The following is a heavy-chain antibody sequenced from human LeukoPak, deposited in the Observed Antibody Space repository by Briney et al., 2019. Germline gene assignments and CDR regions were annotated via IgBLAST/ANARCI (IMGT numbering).Heavy chain of an antibody. CDR2: INADGTST. V-gene: IGHV3-74*01. CDR3: ARIVVVPAAPWGFFDY. Sequence: GGSLRLSCAASEFTFSAYWMHWVRQVPGKGLVWVSRINADGTSTTHADSVKGRFTISRDNAKNSLYLQMNSLRAEDTALYYCARIVVVPAAPWGFFDYWGQGTLVTVSS. CDR1: EFTFSAYW. J-gene: IGHJ4*02. D-gene: IGHD2-2*01.